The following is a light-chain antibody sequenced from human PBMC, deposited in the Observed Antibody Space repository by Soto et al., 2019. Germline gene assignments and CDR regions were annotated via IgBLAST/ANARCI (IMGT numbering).Light chain of an antibody. CDR3: MQATHYPPYS. Sequence: DIVLTQTPLSSPVTLGQPASISCRSSQSLLHSDGNTYLSWVQQRPGQPPRLLIYKISNRLSGVPERFRGSGAGTDFTLKISRVEADDVGVYYGMQATHYPPYSFGQGTKLEI. CDR1: QSLLHSDGNTY. CDR2: KIS. J-gene: IGKJ2*01. V-gene: IGKV2-24*01.